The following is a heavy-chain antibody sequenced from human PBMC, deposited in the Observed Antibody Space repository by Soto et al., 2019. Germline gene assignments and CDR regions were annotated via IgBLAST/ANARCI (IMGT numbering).Heavy chain of an antibody. J-gene: IGHJ6*03. CDR3: AKSGGYQNYYYYYYMDV. CDR1: GFTFSSYA. V-gene: IGHV3-23*01. Sequence: GGSLRLSCAASGFTFSSYAMSWVRQAPGKGLERVSAISGSGGSTYYADSVKGRFTISRDNSKNTLYLQMNSLRAEDTAVYYCAKSGGYQNYYYYYYMDVWGKGTTVIVTS. CDR2: ISGSGGST. D-gene: IGHD5-12*01.